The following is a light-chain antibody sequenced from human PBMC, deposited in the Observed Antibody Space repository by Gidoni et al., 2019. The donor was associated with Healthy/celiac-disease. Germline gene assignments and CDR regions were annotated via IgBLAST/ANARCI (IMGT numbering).Light chain of an antibody. Sequence: EIVLTQSPVTMFLSPGDRTTISCRASQSISSSYLAWYQQKPGQAPRLLIYDASRWSTGIPDRFSGSGSGTDFTLTISRLEPEDFAMYYCQQYGSSLGTFGQGTKLEIK. J-gene: IGKJ2*01. CDR2: DAS. V-gene: IGKV3-20*01. CDR3: QQYGSSLGT. CDR1: QSISSSY.